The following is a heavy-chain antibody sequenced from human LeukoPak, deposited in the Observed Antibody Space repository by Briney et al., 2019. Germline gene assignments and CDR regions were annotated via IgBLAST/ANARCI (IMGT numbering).Heavy chain of an antibody. CDR1: SYSISSGYY. J-gene: IGHJ4*02. CDR3: VRAVDSYYFDS. Sequence: PSETLSLTCAVSSYSISSGYYWGWVRQPPGQGLEWIRSISHSGSTYYNPSFKSRATISIDTSKNQFPLKLNSVTAADTAMYYCVRAVDSYYFDSWGQGTQVAVSS. V-gene: IGHV4-38-2*01. CDR2: ISHSGST. D-gene: IGHD5-18*01.